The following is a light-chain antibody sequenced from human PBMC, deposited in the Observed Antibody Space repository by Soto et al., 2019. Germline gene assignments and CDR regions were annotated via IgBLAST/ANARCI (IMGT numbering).Light chain of an antibody. V-gene: IGKV3-11*01. CDR2: DAS. CDR1: QSVSSY. Sequence: EIVLTQSPATLSLSPGERATLSCRASQSVSSYLAWYQQKPGQAPRLLIYDASHRATGIPARFSGSGSGTDFTLPISSLEPEDFAVYYCQQRSNWPYTFGQGTKLEIK. CDR3: QQRSNWPYT. J-gene: IGKJ2*01.